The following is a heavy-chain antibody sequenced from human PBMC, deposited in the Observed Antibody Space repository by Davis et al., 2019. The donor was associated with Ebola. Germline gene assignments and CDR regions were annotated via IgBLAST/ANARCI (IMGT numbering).Heavy chain of an antibody. V-gene: IGHV3-23*01. CDR1: GFLFSSYA. CDR3: AKDLTSYYGSGDFFDY. CDR2: ISASGGAT. J-gene: IGHJ4*02. Sequence: PGGSLRLSCAASGFLFSSYAMSWVRQAPGRELEWVSSISASGGATFYADSVKGRIVMSRDNSNDTLYLRINNLRAEDTATYYCAKDLTSYYGSGDFFDYWGQGILVTVSS. D-gene: IGHD3-10*01.